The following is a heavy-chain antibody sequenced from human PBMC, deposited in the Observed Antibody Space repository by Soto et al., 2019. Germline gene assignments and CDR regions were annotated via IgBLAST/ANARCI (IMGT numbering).Heavy chain of an antibody. CDR1: GFAFSGPV. CDR2: IRSKANSYAT. D-gene: IGHD6-6*01. V-gene: IGHV3-73*02. Sequence: EVQLVESGGGWVQHGGSLNFSGAASGFAFSGPVMRWVRQPSGKGQGWVGRIRSKANSYATGYAASVNGRFTISRDDSKNTAYRQMNSLKTEDTAVYYCTLVVRAESDYWGQGTLVTVSS. CDR3: TLVVRAESDY. J-gene: IGHJ4*02.